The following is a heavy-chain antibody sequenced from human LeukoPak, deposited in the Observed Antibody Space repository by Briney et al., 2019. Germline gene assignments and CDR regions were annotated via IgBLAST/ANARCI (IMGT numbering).Heavy chain of an antibody. Sequence: PSETLSLTCTVSAGSINSFYWSWLRQPPGKGLAWIGYVFHTGHTNYNPSLKSRVTMSIDPSKDQFSLEVTSVTAADTAVYYCAGSIFGYPWFDPWGQGTLVTVSS. J-gene: IGHJ5*02. CDR1: AGSINSFY. CDR2: VFHTGHT. D-gene: IGHD3-9*01. CDR3: AGSIFGYPWFDP. V-gene: IGHV4-59*01.